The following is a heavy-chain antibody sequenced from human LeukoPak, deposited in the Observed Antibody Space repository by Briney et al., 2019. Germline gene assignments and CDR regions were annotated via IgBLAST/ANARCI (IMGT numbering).Heavy chain of an antibody. D-gene: IGHD2-15*01. CDR1: DGSFTSIY. CDR3: ARYTQAAAPRFDN. Sequence: SETLSLTCAVHDGSFTSIYWSWIRQPPGRWLEWIWEITHSGSTNYNPSLKSRFTIPLATSKNQCFLKCKSVTPTAPAVLSFARYTQAAAPRFDNWGPGTLVAVSS. CDR2: ITHSGST. V-gene: IGHV4-34*01. J-gene: IGHJ4*02.